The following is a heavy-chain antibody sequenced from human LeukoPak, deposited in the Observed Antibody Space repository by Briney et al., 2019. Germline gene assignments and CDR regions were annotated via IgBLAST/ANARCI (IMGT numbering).Heavy chain of an antibody. D-gene: IGHD2-2*01. CDR1: GFTFSSYW. CDR3: AREVPAAPRLHWFDP. V-gene: IGHV3-74*01. Sequence: GGSLRLSCAASGFTFSSYWMNWVRQAPGKGLVWVSRIASDGSSTTYADSVKGRFSISRDNAKNSLYLQMNSLRAEDTAVYYCAREVPAAPRLHWFDPWGQGTLVTVSS. J-gene: IGHJ5*02. CDR2: IASDGSST.